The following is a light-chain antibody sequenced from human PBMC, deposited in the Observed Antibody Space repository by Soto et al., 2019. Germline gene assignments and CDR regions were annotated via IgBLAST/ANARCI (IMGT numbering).Light chain of an antibody. V-gene: IGKV3-20*01. Sequence: EIVFTQSPGTLSLSPGERATLSCRASQSVSSSYLAWYQQKPGQAPRLLIYGASSRATGIPDRFSGSGSGTDFTLTISRLEPEDFAVYYCQHYGSSALFGPGTNVDIK. CDR3: QHYGSSAL. CDR2: GAS. J-gene: IGKJ3*01. CDR1: QSVSSSY.